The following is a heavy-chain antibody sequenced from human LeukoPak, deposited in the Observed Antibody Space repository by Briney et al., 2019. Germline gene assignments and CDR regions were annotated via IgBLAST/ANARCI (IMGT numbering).Heavy chain of an antibody. J-gene: IGHJ4*02. CDR3: ARDPTYCGGDCHFDY. Sequence: GGSLRLSCAASGFTFSSYSMNWVCQGPGKGLERVSYISSSSSIIYYEDSVKGRFTISRDNAKNSLYLQMNSLRDEDTAVYYCARDPTYCGGDCHFDYWGQGTLVTVSS. V-gene: IGHV3-48*02. D-gene: IGHD2-21*02. CDR2: ISSSSSII. CDR1: GFTFSSYS.